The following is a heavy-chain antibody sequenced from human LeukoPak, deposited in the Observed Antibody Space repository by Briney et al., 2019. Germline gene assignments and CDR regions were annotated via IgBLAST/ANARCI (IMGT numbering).Heavy chain of an antibody. Sequence: PGGSLRLSCAASGFTFSSYAMSWVRQAPGKGLEWVSVTSDIGSSTYYADSVKGRFTISRDNSKNTLSLQMDSQRADDTTVYYCAKAITMIVITPGYWGQGTLVTVSS. CDR1: GFTFSSYA. CDR3: AKAITMIVITPGY. J-gene: IGHJ4*02. D-gene: IGHD3-22*01. CDR2: TSDIGSST. V-gene: IGHV3-23*01.